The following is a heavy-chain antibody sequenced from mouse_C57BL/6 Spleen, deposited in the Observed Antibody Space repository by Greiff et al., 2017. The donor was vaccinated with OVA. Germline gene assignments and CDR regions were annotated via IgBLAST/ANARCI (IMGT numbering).Heavy chain of an antibody. V-gene: IGHV1-55*01. Sequence: QVQLQQPGAELVKPGASVKMSCKASGYTFTSYWITWVKQRPGQGLEWIGDIYPGSGSTNYNETFKSKATLTVDTSSSTAYMQLSSLTSEDSAVYYCANYYYGSSYWYFDVWGTGTTVTVSS. D-gene: IGHD1-1*01. CDR3: ANYYYGSSYWYFDV. J-gene: IGHJ1*03. CDR1: GYTFTSYW. CDR2: IYPGSGST.